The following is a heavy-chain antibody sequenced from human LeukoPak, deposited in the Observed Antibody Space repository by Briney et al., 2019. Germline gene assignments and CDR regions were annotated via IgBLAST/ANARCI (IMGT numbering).Heavy chain of an antibody. CDR1: GFTFSGYW. CDR3: TKAHYYYGSGSQYYFDY. J-gene: IGHJ4*02. D-gene: IGHD3-10*01. Sequence: KAGGSLRLSCAASGFTFSGYWMSWVRQAPGKGLEWVANIKQDGSEQYYVDSVKGRFTISRDNSKNSLYLQMNRLRTEDTALYFCTKAHYYYGSGSQYYFDYWGQGTLVTISS. CDR2: IKQDGSEQ. V-gene: IGHV3-7*03.